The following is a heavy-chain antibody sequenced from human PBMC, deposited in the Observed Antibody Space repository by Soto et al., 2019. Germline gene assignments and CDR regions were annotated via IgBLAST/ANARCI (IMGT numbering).Heavy chain of an antibody. Sequence: GGSLRLSCAASGFSFSDYEMDWVRQAPGKELEWVSYISSSSSTIYYAASVKGRFTISRDNAKNSLSLQMNNLSAEDTAVYYCARHKILLGGVYVLLNYYDLWYHSAMDVWGQGTTVTVSS. J-gene: IGHJ6*02. D-gene: IGHD3-16*01. CDR1: GFSFSDYE. CDR3: ARHKILLGGVYVLLNYYDLWYHSAMDV. CDR2: ISSSSSTI. V-gene: IGHV3-48*03.